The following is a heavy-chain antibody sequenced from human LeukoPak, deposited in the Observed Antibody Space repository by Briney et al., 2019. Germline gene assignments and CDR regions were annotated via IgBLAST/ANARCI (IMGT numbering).Heavy chain of an antibody. V-gene: IGHV4-59*01. D-gene: IGHD3-22*01. CDR3: ARENPSGYYNRPIDY. J-gene: IGHJ4*02. CDR2: IYYSGSI. CDR1: GASISSYY. Sequence: SETLSLICTVSGASISSYYWSWIRQPPGKGLEWIGDIYYSGSIKYNPSLKSRVTMSVDTSKDQFSLKLSSVTAADTAIYYCARENPSGYYNRPIDYWGQGTLVTVSS.